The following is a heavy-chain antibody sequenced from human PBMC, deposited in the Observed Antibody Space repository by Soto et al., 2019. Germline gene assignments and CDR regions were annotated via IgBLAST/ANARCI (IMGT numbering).Heavy chain of an antibody. Sequence: PGESLKIPWRGSGYTFTDFWIGWVRQLPGKGLEWMGIIYPGDSDTRYSPSFRGQVTISADKSITTVYLQWSSLKASDTAMYYCARRSHVYGDYAGAFDIWGQGTMVTVSS. CDR1: GYTFTDFW. CDR2: IYPGDSDT. V-gene: IGHV5-51*01. CDR3: ARRSHVYGDYAGAFDI. D-gene: IGHD4-17*01. J-gene: IGHJ3*02.